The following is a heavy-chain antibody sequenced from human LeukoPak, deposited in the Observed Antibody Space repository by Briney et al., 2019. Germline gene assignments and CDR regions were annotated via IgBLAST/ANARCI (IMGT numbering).Heavy chain of an antibody. CDR2: IIPMFGKA. CDR3: ARLKAMVRGSEYNYYMDV. V-gene: IGHV1-69*13. J-gene: IGHJ6*03. CDR1: GGTFGSYT. D-gene: IGHD3-10*01. Sequence: GASVKVSCKASGGTFGSYTISWVRQAPGQGLEWMGGIIPMFGKANYAQEFQDRVTITADESTSTAYMELRSLRSEDTAVYYCARLKAMVRGSEYNYYMDVWGNGTTVTISS.